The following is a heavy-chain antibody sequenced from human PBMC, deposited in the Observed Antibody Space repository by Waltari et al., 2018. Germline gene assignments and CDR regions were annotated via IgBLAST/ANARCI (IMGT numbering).Heavy chain of an antibody. D-gene: IGHD3-9*01. CDR3: ARLRASLTGFGPYGLDV. CDR1: GYTFSDYA. CDR2: INTNTGNP. V-gene: IGHV7-4-1*02. J-gene: IGHJ6*02. Sequence: QVQLVQSGSELKKPGASVEVSCSASGYTFSDYALNWVRQAPGQGPEWMGGINTNTGNPTYAQDFTGRFVFSLDASVSTAYLLITGLKADDTAVYYCARLRASLTGFGPYGLDVWGQGTKVTVSS.